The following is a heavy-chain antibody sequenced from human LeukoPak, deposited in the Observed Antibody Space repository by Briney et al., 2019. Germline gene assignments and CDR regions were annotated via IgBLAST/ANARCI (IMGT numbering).Heavy chain of an antibody. Sequence: ASVKVSCKASGYTFTSYGISWVRQAPGQGLEWMGWISAYNGNTNYAQKLQGRVTMTTGTSTSTAYMELRSLRSDDTAVYYCARHTGSSGWLYFDYWGQGTLVTVSS. J-gene: IGHJ4*02. V-gene: IGHV1-18*01. CDR1: GYTFTSYG. CDR3: ARHTGSSGWLYFDY. D-gene: IGHD6-19*01. CDR2: ISAYNGNT.